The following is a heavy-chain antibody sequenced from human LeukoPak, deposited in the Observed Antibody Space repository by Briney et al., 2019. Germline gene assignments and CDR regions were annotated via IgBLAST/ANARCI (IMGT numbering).Heavy chain of an antibody. D-gene: IGHD1-26*01. V-gene: IGHV1-46*01. CDR1: GYTFTSYF. CDR2: VNPSGGST. Sequence: ASVKVSCKASGYTFTSYFMHWVRQAPGQGLEWMGVVNPSGGSTSYAQKFQGRVTMTRDTSTSTVYMELSSLRSEDTAVYYCAREVGAKDCWGQGTLVTVSS. J-gene: IGHJ4*02. CDR3: AREVGAKDC.